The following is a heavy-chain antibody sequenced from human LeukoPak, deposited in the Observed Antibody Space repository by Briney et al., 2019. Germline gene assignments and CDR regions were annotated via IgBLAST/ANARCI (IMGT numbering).Heavy chain of an antibody. Sequence: PGGSLRLPCAASGFTFSTYAMSWVRQAPGKGLEWVSAINGSGGSTYYADSVKGRFTISRDNSKNTLYLQMNGLRAEDTAVYYGAKAMYYSDSSGYYEPLDYWGQGTLVTVPS. J-gene: IGHJ4*02. CDR1: GFTFSTYA. D-gene: IGHD3-22*01. V-gene: IGHV3-23*01. CDR2: INGSGGST. CDR3: AKAMYYSDSSGYYEPLDY.